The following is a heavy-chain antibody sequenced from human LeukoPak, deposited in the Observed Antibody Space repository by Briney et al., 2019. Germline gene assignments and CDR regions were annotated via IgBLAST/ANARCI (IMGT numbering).Heavy chain of an antibody. CDR2: IISIFGTA. J-gene: IGHJ3*02. Sequence: ASVKVSCKASGGTFSSYAISWVRQAPGQGLEWMGGIISIFGTANYAQKFQGRVTITADESTSTAYMELSSLRSEDTAVYYCARERIPPHDSSGYYNGWAFDIWGQGTMVTVSS. CDR1: GGTFSSYA. V-gene: IGHV1-69*13. CDR3: ARERIPPHDSSGYYNGWAFDI. D-gene: IGHD3-22*01.